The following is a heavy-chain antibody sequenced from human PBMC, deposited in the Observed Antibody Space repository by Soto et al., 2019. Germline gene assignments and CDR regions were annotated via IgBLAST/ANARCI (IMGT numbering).Heavy chain of an antibody. CDR2: ISGGGTTV. CDR1: GLAFSDFY. J-gene: IGHJ6*02. CDR3: ARDREPSVYHGMAV. Sequence: GGSLRLSCAASGLAFSDFYMSWTRQAPGKGLEWISYISGGGTTVFYADSVKGRFTISRDNAQKSLYLQMDSLTSEDTAIYYCARDREPSVYHGMAVWGQGTTVTVSS. V-gene: IGHV3-11*01.